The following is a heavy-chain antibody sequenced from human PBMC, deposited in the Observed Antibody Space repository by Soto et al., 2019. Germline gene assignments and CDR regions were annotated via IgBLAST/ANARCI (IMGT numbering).Heavy chain of an antibody. V-gene: IGHV3-11*01. D-gene: IGHD2-2*03. J-gene: IGHJ4*02. Sequence: QVQLVESGGGLVKPGGSLRLSCAASGFTFSDYYMSWIRQAPGKGLEWVSYISSSGSTIYYADSVKGRFTISRDNAKNSLYLQMSSLSAEDTAVYYCARDLDIVVVPAAIIGYWGQGTLVTVSS. CDR3: ARDLDIVVVPAAIIGY. CDR1: GFTFSDYY. CDR2: ISSSGSTI.